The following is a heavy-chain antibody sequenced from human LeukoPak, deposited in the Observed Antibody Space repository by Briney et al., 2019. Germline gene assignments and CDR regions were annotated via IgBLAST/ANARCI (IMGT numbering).Heavy chain of an antibody. Sequence: SVKVSCKASGGTFSSYAISWVRQAPGQGLEWMGGIIPIFGTANYAQKFQGRVTITADESTSTAYMELSSLRSEDTAVYYCARQRSTFGGVFAVDHWGQGTQVTVSS. D-gene: IGHD3-16*02. CDR3: ARQRSTFGGVFAVDH. J-gene: IGHJ4*02. CDR1: GGTFSSYA. CDR2: IIPIFGTA. V-gene: IGHV1-69*13.